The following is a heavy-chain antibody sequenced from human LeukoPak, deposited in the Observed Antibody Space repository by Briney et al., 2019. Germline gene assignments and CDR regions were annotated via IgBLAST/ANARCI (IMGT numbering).Heavy chain of an antibody. CDR3: ARRYYYGSGSYLYYFDN. V-gene: IGHV2-5*01. CDR2: IYWNDVK. Sequence: SGPTLVNPTQTLTLTCTVSGFSLTTTGVGVGWIRQPPSKALEWLAVIYWNDVKRYSPSLKSRLTITKDTSKNQVVPTMTNMDPVDTATYYCARRYYYGSGSYLYYFDNWGQGSLVTVSS. D-gene: IGHD3-10*01. J-gene: IGHJ4*02. CDR1: GFSLTTTGVG.